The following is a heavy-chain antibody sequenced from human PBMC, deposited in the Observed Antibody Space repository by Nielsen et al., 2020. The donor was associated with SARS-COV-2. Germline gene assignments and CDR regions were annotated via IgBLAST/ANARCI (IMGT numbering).Heavy chain of an antibody. Sequence: ASVKVSCKASGYPFHAYGITWVRQAPGLGLEWMAWINTYNGITYYAEKFRDRVTVTTDTPTTTAYLEMRSLRSDDTAVYFCAREEQWVIKDWGQGTPVTVSS. CDR1: GYPFHAYG. J-gene: IGHJ4*02. CDR2: INTYNGIT. V-gene: IGHV1-18*01. D-gene: IGHD1-26*01. CDR3: AREEQWVIKD.